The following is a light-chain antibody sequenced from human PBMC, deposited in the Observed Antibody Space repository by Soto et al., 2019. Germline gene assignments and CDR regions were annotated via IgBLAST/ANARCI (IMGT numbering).Light chain of an antibody. J-gene: IGKJ4*01. V-gene: IGKV1-9*01. CDR3: QQLNSYPFT. CDR1: QGFNGY. Sequence: IQLTQSPSSLSASVGDRVTITCRASQGFNGYLTWYQQKPGKAPKLLIYAASTLQSGVPSRFSGSGSGTDFTLTISSLQPEDFATYHCQQLNSYPFTFGGGTKVEIK. CDR2: AAS.